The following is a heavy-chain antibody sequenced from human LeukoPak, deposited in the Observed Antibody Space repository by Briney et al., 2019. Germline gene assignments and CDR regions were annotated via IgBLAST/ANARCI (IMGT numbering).Heavy chain of an antibody. CDR2: INHSGST. CDR1: GGSFSGYY. J-gene: IGHJ5*02. V-gene: IGHV4-34*01. D-gene: IGHD4-11*01. Sequence: PSETLSLTCAVYGGSFSGYYWSWIRQPPGKGLEWIGEINHSGSTNYNPSLKSRVTISVDTSKNQFSLKLSSVTAADTAVYYCASTYLYSNNVNWFDPWGQGTLVTVSS. CDR3: ASTYLYSNNVNWFDP.